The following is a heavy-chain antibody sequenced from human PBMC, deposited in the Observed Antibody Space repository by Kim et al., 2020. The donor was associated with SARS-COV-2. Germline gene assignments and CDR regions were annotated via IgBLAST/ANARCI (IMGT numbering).Heavy chain of an antibody. CDR1: GGSISSYY. CDR3: ARTDYGGNFDY. CDR2: IYYSGST. Sequence: SETLSLTCTVSGGSISSYYWSWIRQPPGKGLEWIGYIYYSGSTNYNPSLKSRVTISVDTSKNQFSLKLSSVTAADTAVYYCARTDYGGNFDYWGQGTLVTVSS. V-gene: IGHV4-59*13. J-gene: IGHJ4*02. D-gene: IGHD4-17*01.